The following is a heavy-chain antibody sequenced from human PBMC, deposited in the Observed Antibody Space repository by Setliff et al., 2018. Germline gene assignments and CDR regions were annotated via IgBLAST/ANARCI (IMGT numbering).Heavy chain of an antibody. V-gene: IGHV3-49*03. CDR2: IRSKAFGETT. CDR3: TSASGPPTGYFGY. Sequence: GGSLRLSCTASGLTFADYAVNWFRQAPGKGLEWVGFIRSKAFGETTDYAASVKGRFTMSRDDSKSIAYLQMNSLETEDTGVYYCTSASGPPTGYFGYWGQGTLVTVSS. D-gene: IGHD3-22*01. CDR1: GLTFADYA. J-gene: IGHJ4*02.